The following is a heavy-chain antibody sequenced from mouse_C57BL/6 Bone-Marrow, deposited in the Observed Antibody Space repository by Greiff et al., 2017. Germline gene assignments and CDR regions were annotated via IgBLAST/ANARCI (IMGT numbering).Heavy chain of an antibody. D-gene: IGHD1-1*01. V-gene: IGHV1-18*01. J-gene: IGHJ3*01. CDR2: INPNNGGT. CDR3: AGRGDWFAY. CDR1: GYTFTDYN. Sequence: VQLKESRPELVKPGASVKIPCKASGYTFTDYNMDWVKQSHGKSLEWIGDINPNNGGTIYNQKFKGKATLTVDKSSSTAYMELRSLASEDTAVCYCAGRGDWFAYWGQGTLVTVSA.